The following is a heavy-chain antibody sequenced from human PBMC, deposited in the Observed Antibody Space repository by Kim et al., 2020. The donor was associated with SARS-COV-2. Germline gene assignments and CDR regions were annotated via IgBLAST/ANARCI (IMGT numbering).Heavy chain of an antibody. D-gene: IGHD3-22*01. CDR2: ISYDGSNK. J-gene: IGHJ4*02. CDR1: GFTFSSYG. Sequence: GGSLRLSCAASGFTFSSYGMHWVRQAPGKGLEWVAVISYDGSNKYYADSVKGRFTISRDNSKNTLYLQMNSLRAEDTAVYYCAKDWDRHITMIVVVTSPLDYWGQGTLVTVSS. V-gene: IGHV3-30*18. CDR3: AKDWDRHITMIVVVTSPLDY.